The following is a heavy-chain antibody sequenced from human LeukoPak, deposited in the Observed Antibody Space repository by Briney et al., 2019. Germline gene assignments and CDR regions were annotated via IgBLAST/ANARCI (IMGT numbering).Heavy chain of an antibody. J-gene: IGHJ4*02. D-gene: IGHD3-22*01. Sequence: GESLEISCKGPGYRFTNYWIGWVRQMPGKGLEWMGIIYPGDSNTIYSPSFEGQVTLPADKSINTAYVQWSSLKASDTAMYYCARLGYYYDSSGYYYEYYFDYWGQATLVTVSS. V-gene: IGHV5-51*01. CDR3: ARLGYYYDSSGYYYEYYFDY. CDR2: IYPGDSNT. CDR1: GYRFTNYW.